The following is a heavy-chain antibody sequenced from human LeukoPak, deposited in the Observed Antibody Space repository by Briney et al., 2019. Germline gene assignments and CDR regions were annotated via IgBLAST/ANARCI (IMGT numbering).Heavy chain of an antibody. CDR3: ASPGITMIVFPFDY. Sequence: PSETLSLTCAVYGGSFSGYYWGWIRQPPGKGLEWIGSIYYSGSTYYNPSLKSRVTISVDTSKNQFSLKLSSVTAADTAVYYCASPGITMIVFPFDYWGQGTLVTVSS. J-gene: IGHJ4*02. D-gene: IGHD3-22*01. CDR1: GGSFSGYY. CDR2: IYYSGST. V-gene: IGHV4-39*01.